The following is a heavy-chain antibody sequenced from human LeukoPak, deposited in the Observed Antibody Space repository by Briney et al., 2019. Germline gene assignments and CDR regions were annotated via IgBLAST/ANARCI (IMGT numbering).Heavy chain of an antibody. CDR1: GFIFDDYP. V-gene: IGHV3-9*01. CDR2: ITWNSGTI. CDR3: AKDNWGMDV. Sequence: SLRLSCAASGFIFDDYPMHWVRQAPGKGLEWVSGITWNSGTIEYADSVKGRFTISRDNAKNSLYLQMNSLRPEDTALYYCAKDNWGMDVWGQGTTVTVSS. J-gene: IGHJ6*02.